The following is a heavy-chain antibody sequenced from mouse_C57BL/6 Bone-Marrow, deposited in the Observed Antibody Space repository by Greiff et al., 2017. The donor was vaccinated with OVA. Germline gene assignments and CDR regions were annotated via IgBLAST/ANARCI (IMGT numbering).Heavy chain of an antibody. J-gene: IGHJ1*03. CDR3: VRRGTAEYFDV. V-gene: IGHV10-1*01. CDR2: IRSKSNNYAT. CDR1: GFSFNTYA. Sequence: DVHLVESGGGLVQPKGSLKLSCAASGFSFNTYAMNWVRQAPGKGLEWVARIRSKSNNYATYYADSVKDRFTISRDDSESMLYLQMNNLKTEDTAMYYCVRRGTAEYFDVWGTGTTVTVSS. D-gene: IGHD2-14*01.